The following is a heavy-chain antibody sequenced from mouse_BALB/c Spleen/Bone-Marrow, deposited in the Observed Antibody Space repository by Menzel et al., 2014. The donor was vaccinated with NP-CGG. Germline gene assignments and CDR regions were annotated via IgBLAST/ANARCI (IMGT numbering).Heavy chain of an antibody. D-gene: IGHD2-2*01. CDR2: ISTYSGNT. Sequence: VMLVESGPELVRPGVSVKISCKGSGYTFTDYAMHWVKQSHAKSLERIGVISTYSGNTNYNQKFKGRATMTVDKSSSTAYMELARLTSEDSAIYYCARGEGYDGWYFDVWGAGTTVTVSS. CDR3: ARGEGYDGWYFDV. CDR1: GYTFTDYA. V-gene: IGHV1-67*01. J-gene: IGHJ1*01.